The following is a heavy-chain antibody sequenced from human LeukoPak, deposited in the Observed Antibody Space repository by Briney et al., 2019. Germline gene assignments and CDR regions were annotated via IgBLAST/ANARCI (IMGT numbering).Heavy chain of an antibody. V-gene: IGHV1-18*01. Sequence: ASVKVSCKASGYTFSSYGISWVRQAPGQGLEWVGWISNDNGNTDYAQKFQGRVTMTTDSSTTTVYMELRSLRSDDTAVYYSARRRVRGVTRMVHFFDYWGQGTLVSVSS. CDR1: GYTFSSYG. CDR3: ARRRVRGVTRMVHFFDY. CDR2: ISNDNGNT. D-gene: IGHD3-10*01. J-gene: IGHJ4*02.